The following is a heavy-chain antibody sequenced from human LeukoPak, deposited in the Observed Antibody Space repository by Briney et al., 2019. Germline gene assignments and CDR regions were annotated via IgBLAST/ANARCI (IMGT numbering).Heavy chain of an antibody. V-gene: IGHV3-48*04. CDR2: IRGSSNTI. CDR1: GFTFSTYS. Sequence: AGGSLRLSCAASGFTFSTYSMNWVRQAPGKGLEWLSYIRGSSNTIHYADSVKGRFTISRDNAKNSVYLQMNSLRVEDTAVYYCARVVTGSGSYLDYWGQGTLVTVPS. CDR3: ARVVTGSGSYLDY. D-gene: IGHD3-10*01. J-gene: IGHJ4*02.